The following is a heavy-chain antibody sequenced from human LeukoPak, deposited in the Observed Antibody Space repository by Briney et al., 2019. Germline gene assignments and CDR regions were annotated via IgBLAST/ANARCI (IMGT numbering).Heavy chain of an antibody. D-gene: IGHD3-10*01. Sequence: SETLSLTCAVYGGSFSGYYWSWIRQPPGKGLEWIGEINHSGSTNYNPSLKSRVTISVDTSKNQFSLKLSSVTAADTAVYHCAGTLWFGEKHIDYWGQGTLVTVSS. CDR1: GGSFSGYY. J-gene: IGHJ4*02. CDR3: AGTLWFGEKHIDY. CDR2: INHSGST. V-gene: IGHV4-34*01.